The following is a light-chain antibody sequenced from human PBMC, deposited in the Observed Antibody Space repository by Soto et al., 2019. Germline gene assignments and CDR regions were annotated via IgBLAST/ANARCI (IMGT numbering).Light chain of an antibody. CDR2: DAS. CDR1: QSVSSY. J-gene: IGKJ3*01. Sequence: EIVLTHSPATLSLSPGERATLSCRASQSVSSYLAWYQQKPGQGPRLLIYDASNRATGIPARFSGSGSGTDFTLTISSLEPEDFAVYCCQQRSNWPPGFTFGPGTKVDSK. V-gene: IGKV3-11*01. CDR3: QQRSNWPPGFT.